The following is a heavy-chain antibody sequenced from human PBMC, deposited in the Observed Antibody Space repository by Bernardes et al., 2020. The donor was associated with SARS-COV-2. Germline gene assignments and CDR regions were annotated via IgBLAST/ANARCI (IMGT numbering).Heavy chain of an antibody. Sequence: GGSLRLSCAASGFTFSSYAMSWVRQAPGKGLEWVAGISWNSGNMDYADSVKGRFTISRDNAKNSLYLRMNSLRAEDTALYYCVKDGDFDYWGQGTLVTVSS. J-gene: IGHJ4*02. CDR1: GFTFSSYA. CDR3: VKDGDFDY. CDR2: ISWNSGNM. V-gene: IGHV3-9*01.